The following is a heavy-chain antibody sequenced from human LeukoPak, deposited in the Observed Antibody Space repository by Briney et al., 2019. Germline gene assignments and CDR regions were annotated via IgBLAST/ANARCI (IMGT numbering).Heavy chain of an antibody. Sequence: GGSLRLSCAASGFTFSSYGMHWVRQAPGKGLEWVAFIRYDGTNKYYAESVKGRFTISRDNAKNSLYLQMNSLRAEDTAVYYCARYSYGSKFDYWGQGTLVTVSS. J-gene: IGHJ4*02. CDR3: ARYSYGSKFDY. CDR2: IRYDGTNK. D-gene: IGHD5-18*01. CDR1: GFTFSSYG. V-gene: IGHV3-30*02.